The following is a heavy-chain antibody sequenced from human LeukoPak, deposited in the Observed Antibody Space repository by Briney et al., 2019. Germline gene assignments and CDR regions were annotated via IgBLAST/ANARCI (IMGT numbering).Heavy chain of an antibody. CDR1: GFTFSSYT. Sequence: GGSLRLSCAASGFTFSSYTMSWVRQAPGKGLEWVAVISYDGSNKYYADSVKGRFTISRDNSKNTLYLQMNSLRAEDTAVYYCAREFAGGRGSYILDYWGQGTLVTVSS. J-gene: IGHJ4*02. CDR2: ISYDGSNK. CDR3: AREFAGGRGSYILDY. D-gene: IGHD1-26*01. V-gene: IGHV3-30-3*01.